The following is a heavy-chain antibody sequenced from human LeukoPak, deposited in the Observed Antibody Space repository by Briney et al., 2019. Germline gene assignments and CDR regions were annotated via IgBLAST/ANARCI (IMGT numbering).Heavy chain of an antibody. J-gene: IGHJ4*02. Sequence: GGSLRLSCIVSGFTFGDYAMGWVRQAPGKGLEWVGLIRRKVSGATTEYAASVKGRFTISRDDSKSIAYLQMNSLKTEDTAMYYCTRNIYCSGGSCSYYFDYWGQGTLVTVSS. CDR3: TRNIYCSGGSCSYYFDY. D-gene: IGHD2-15*01. CDR1: GFTFGDYA. V-gene: IGHV3-49*04. CDR2: IRRKVSGATT.